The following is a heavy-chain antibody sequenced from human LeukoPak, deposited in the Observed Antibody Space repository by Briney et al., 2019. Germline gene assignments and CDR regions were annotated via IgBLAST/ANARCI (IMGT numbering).Heavy chain of an antibody. J-gene: IGHJ6*02. Sequence: ASVKVSYKASGYTFTSYYMHWVRQAPGQGLEWMGIINPSGGSTSYAQKFQGRVTMTRDTSTSTVYMELSSLRSEDTAVYYCASSTGPVRDYGDYWYYYYGMDVWGQGTTVTVSS. CDR3: ASSTGPVRDYGDYWYYYYGMDV. CDR1: GYTFTSYY. CDR2: INPSGGST. V-gene: IGHV1-46*01. D-gene: IGHD4-17*01.